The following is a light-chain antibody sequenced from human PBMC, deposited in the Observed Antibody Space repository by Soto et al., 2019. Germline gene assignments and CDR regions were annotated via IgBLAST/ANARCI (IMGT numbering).Light chain of an antibody. J-gene: IGLJ2*01. CDR3: SSYTSSSTVV. CDR1: SSDVGGYNY. Sequence: QSALTQPPSASGSPGQSVTISCAGTSSDVGGYNYVSWYQQHPGKAPKLMIYEVSNRPSGVSNRFSGSKSGNTASLTISGLQAEDEADYYCSSYTSSSTVVFGGGTKRTVL. V-gene: IGLV2-14*01. CDR2: EVS.